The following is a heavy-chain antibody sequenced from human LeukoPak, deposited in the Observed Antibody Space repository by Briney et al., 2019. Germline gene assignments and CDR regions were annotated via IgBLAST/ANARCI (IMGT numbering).Heavy chain of an antibody. CDR1: GGSFSGYY. CDR3: ARSPHRYDSSGYYYV. V-gene: IGHV4-34*01. Sequence: SETLSLTCAVYGGSFSGYYWSWLRQPPGKGLEWIGEINHSGSTNYNPSLKSRVTISVDTSKNQFSLKLSSVTAADTAVYYCARSPHRYDSSGYYYVWGQGTLVTVSS. D-gene: IGHD3-22*01. J-gene: IGHJ4*02. CDR2: INHSGST.